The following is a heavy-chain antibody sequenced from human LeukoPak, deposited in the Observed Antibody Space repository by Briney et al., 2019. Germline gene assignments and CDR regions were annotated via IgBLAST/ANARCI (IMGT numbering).Heavy chain of an antibody. J-gene: IGHJ5*02. V-gene: IGHV3-30*02. CDR1: GFTFSNYG. Sequence: GGSLRLSCAASGFTFSNYGMHWVRQAPGKGLEWVAFIRYDGSNYDGSNKYYADSVKGRFTISRDNSKNTLHLQMNSLRAEDTAVYYCARAKGVRVGWFDPWGQGTLVTASS. D-gene: IGHD3-10*01. CDR2: IRYDGSNYDGSNK. CDR3: ARAKGVRVGWFDP.